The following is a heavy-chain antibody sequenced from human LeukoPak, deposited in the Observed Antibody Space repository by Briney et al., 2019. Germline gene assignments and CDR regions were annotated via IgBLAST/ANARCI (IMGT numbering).Heavy chain of an antibody. J-gene: IGHJ4*02. D-gene: IGHD2/OR15-2a*01. Sequence: GGSLRLSCAATGCTVSSNYMSGVRQAPGKGLEWVSVIYSGGGTYYADSVKGRFTISRDNSKNTLYLQMNSLRAEDTAVYYCARGLDVSYFDYWGQGTLVTVSS. CDR2: IYSGGGT. CDR3: ARGLDVSYFDY. CDR1: GCTVSSNY. V-gene: IGHV3-53*01.